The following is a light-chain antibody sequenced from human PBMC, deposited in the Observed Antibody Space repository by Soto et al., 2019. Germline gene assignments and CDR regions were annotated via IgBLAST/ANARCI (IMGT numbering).Light chain of an antibody. J-gene: IGLJ1*01. CDR1: SSDVGAYNY. CDR3: SSLTTSFTYV. V-gene: IGLV2-14*01. CDR2: EVS. Sequence: QSVLTQPASVSGSPGHSVAISCTGTSSDVGAYNYISWYQQHPGKAPKLLLSEVSNRPSGVSDRFSGSKSGNTASLTISGLQAEDEADYYCSSLTTSFTYVFGTGTKVTVL.